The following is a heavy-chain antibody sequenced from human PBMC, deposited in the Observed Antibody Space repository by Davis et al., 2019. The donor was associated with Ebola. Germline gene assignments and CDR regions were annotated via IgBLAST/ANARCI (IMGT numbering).Heavy chain of an antibody. CDR2: IYPGDSDT. Sequence: GESLKISCKGSGYSFTSYWIGWVRQMPEKGLEWMGIIYPGDSDTRYSPSFQGQVTISADKSISTAYLQWSSLKASDTAMYYCARLGYGDSYGFGSFYNYFDYWGQGTLVTVSS. V-gene: IGHV5-51*01. D-gene: IGHD5-18*01. CDR3: ARLGYGDSYGFGSFYNYFDY. J-gene: IGHJ4*02. CDR1: GYSFTSYW.